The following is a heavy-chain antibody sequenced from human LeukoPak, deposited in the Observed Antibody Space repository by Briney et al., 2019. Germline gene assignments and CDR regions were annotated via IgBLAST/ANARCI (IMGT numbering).Heavy chain of an antibody. Sequence: PSQTLSLTCTVSGGSISSGGYYWSWIRQPPGKGLEWIGYIYYSGSTYYNPSLKSRVTISVDTSKNHFSLKLSSVTAADTAVYYCARWGLLVGAANCFDPWGQGTLVTVSS. CDR1: GGSISSGGYY. J-gene: IGHJ5*02. V-gene: IGHV4-31*03. CDR3: ARWGLLVGAANCFDP. CDR2: IYYSGST. D-gene: IGHD2-15*01.